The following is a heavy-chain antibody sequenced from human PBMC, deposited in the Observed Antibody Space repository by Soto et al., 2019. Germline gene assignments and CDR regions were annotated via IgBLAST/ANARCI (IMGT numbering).Heavy chain of an antibody. CDR2: IKSKTEGGTT. D-gene: IGHD3-16*01. J-gene: IGHJ4*02. V-gene: IGHV3-15*01. Sequence: PGGSLRLACGASGFTFSNAWMIWVRQAPGKGLEWVGRIKSKTEGGTTDYAAPVKGRFTISRDDSKSTLYLQMNSLKTEDTAVYYCTTDQGGSQRSETDYWGQGTLVTVSS. CDR3: TTDQGGSQRSETDY. CDR1: GFTFSNAW.